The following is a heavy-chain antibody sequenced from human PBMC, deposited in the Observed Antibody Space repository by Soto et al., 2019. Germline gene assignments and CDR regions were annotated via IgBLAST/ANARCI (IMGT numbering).Heavy chain of an antibody. V-gene: IGHV4-39*01. CDR1: GGSISSSSYY. J-gene: IGHJ6*02. D-gene: IGHD5-12*01. CDR2: IYYSGST. CDR3: SRQQGATITFPYDYGMDV. Sequence: SENLSLTCTVTGGSISSSSYYWGWIRKPPGKGLEWIGSIYYSGSTYYHPSLKSRVTISVDTSKNQFSLKLSPVTAADTAVYYRSRQQGATITFPYDYGMDVWGQGTTVTVSS.